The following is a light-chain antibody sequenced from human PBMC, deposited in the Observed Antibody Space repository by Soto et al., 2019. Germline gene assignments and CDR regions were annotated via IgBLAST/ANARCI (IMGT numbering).Light chain of an antibody. CDR1: QGISSY. CDR2: DAS. Sequence: IQLTQSPSSLSASVGYRVTITCRASQGISSYLGWYQQKPGKAPNLLIYDASTLHSGVPSRFSGGGSGTDFTLTISSLQPEDFATYYCQQANSFPITCGQGTRLEIK. V-gene: IGKV1-9*01. CDR3: QQANSFPIT. J-gene: IGKJ5*01.